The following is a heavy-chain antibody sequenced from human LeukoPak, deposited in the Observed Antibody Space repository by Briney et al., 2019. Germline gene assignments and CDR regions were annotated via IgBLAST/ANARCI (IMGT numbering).Heavy chain of an antibody. J-gene: IGHJ4*02. CDR3: ARGSDYGSGSVLIDH. CDR1: GYTFTGYY. V-gene: IGHV1-2*02. CDR2: INPNSGGT. Sequence: ASVKVSCKASGYTFTGYYMHWVRQAPGQGLEWMGWINPNSGGTNYAQKFQGRVTMTRDTSISTAYMELSRLRSDDTVVYYCARGSDYGSGSVLIDHWGQGTLVTVSS. D-gene: IGHD3-10*01.